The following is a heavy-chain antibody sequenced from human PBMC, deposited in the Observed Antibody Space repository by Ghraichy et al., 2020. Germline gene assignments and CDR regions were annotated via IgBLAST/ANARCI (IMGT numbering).Heavy chain of an antibody. CDR2: ISSSSSYI. J-gene: IGHJ5*02. V-gene: IGHV3-21*01. Sequence: GGSLRLSCAASGFTFSTYSMNWVRQAPGKGLEWVSSISSSSSYIYYADSVKGRFTISRDNAKNSLYLQMNSLRAEDTAMYYCARDNWLGVAKVWFDPWGQGTLVTVSS. CDR1: GFTFSTYS. CDR3: ARDNWLGVAKVWFDP. D-gene: IGHD1-20*01.